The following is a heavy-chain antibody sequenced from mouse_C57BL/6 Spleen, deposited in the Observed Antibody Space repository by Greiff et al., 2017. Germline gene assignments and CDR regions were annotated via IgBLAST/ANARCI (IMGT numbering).Heavy chain of an antibody. Sequence: EVQLQQSGPELVKPGASVKISCKASGYPFTDYYMTWVKQSLGKTLEWIGDINPNNGGTSYNQKFKGKATLTVDKSSSTAYMELRSLTSEDSAVYYCARITTVVALDYWGQGTTLTVSS. CDR1: GYPFTDYY. CDR2: INPNNGGT. CDR3: ARITTVVALDY. J-gene: IGHJ2*01. V-gene: IGHV1-26*01. D-gene: IGHD1-1*01.